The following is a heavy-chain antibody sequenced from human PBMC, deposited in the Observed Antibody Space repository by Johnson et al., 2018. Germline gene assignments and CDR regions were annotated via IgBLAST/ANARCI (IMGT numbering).Heavy chain of an antibody. D-gene: IGHD3-22*01. CDR2: IYSGGSK. J-gene: IGHJ3*02. V-gene: IGHV3-66*01. CDR1: GFIVSTNY. Sequence: VQLVQSGGGVVQPGRFLRLSCAASGFIVSTNYMIWVRQAPGKGLEWVSVIYSGGSKYYADSVKGRFTISSDNSKNTLYLQMNSLRAADTAVYYCARVEYYDRAFDIWGQWTMVTVSS. CDR3: ARVEYYDRAFDI.